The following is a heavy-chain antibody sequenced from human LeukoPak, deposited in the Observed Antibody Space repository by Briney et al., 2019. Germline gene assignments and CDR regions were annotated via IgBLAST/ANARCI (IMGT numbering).Heavy chain of an antibody. Sequence: SETLSLTCTVSGGSISSRSYYWGWIRQPPGKGLEWIGSIRYTGNTYYNPSLKSRVTISVDTSKNQFSLKLSSVTAADTAVYYCARTGGSFYFYYYMDVWGKGTTVTVSS. D-gene: IGHD3-10*01. CDR1: GGSISSRSYY. CDR2: IRYTGNT. J-gene: IGHJ6*03. CDR3: ARTGGSFYFYYYMDV. V-gene: IGHV4-39*07.